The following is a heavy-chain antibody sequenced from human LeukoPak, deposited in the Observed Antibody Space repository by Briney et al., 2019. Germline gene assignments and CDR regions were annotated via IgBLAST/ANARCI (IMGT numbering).Heavy chain of an antibody. CDR1: GGSISSYY. Sequence: SETLSLTCTVSGGSISSYYWSWIRQPAGKGLEWIGRIYTSGSTNYNPSLKSRVTMSVDTSKNQFSLKLSSVTAADTAVYYCARSHPNSGSYYYYYYYYMDVWGKGTTVTVSS. V-gene: IGHV4-4*07. D-gene: IGHD1-26*01. J-gene: IGHJ6*03. CDR2: IYTSGST. CDR3: ARSHPNSGSYYYYYYYYMDV.